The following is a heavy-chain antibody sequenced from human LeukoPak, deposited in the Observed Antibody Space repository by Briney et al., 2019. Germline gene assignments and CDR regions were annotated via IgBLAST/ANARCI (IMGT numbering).Heavy chain of an antibody. CDR3: ARDQPHGFYYYYYMDV. Sequence: GGSLRLSCPASGFTFSSYAMHWVRQAPGKGLEGVAVISYDGSNKYYADSAKGRFTISRDNSKNTLYLQMNSLRAEDTAVYYCARDQPHGFYYYYYMDVWGKGTTVTVSS. CDR1: GFTFSSYA. V-gene: IGHV3-30*04. J-gene: IGHJ6*03. CDR2: ISYDGSNK.